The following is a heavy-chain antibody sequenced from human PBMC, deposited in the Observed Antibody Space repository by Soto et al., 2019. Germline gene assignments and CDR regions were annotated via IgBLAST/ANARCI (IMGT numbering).Heavy chain of an antibody. J-gene: IGHJ6*02. CDR3: ARHVVSTYYYYGMDV. CDR2: IDPSDSYT. V-gene: IGHV5-10-1*01. CDR1: GYSFTSYW. Sequence: GESLKISCKGSGYSFTSYWISWVRQLPGKGLEWMGRIDPSDSYTNYSPSFQGHGTISADKSISTAYLQGSSLKASDTAMYYCARHVVSTYYYYGMDVWGQGNTVTVSS. D-gene: IGHD2-2*01.